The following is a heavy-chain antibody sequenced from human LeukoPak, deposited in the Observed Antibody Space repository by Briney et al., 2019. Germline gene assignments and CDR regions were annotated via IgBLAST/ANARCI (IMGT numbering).Heavy chain of an antibody. Sequence: SETLSLTCAVYGGSFSGYYWSWIRQPPGKGLEWIGYVYYSGSTNYNPSLKSRVTISVDTSKNQFSLKLSSVTAADTAVYYCARTHSGSYQYFDYWGQGTLVTVSS. V-gene: IGHV4-59*08. CDR1: GGSFSGYY. J-gene: IGHJ4*02. CDR3: ARTHSGSYQYFDY. CDR2: VYYSGST. D-gene: IGHD1-26*01.